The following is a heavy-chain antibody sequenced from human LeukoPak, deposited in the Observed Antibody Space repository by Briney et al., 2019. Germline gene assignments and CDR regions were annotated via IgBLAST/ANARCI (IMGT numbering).Heavy chain of an antibody. V-gene: IGHV3-15*01. D-gene: IGHD6-19*01. CDR1: GFTFSNAW. CDR3: TTEIAVAGTYDY. CDR2: IKSKADGGTT. Sequence: GGSLRLSCAVAGFTFSNAWMSWVRQAPGKGLEWVGRIKSKADGGTTDYAAPVKGRFTISRDDSKHTLYLQMNSLKTEDTAVYYCTTEIAVAGTYDYWGQGTLVTVSS. J-gene: IGHJ4*02.